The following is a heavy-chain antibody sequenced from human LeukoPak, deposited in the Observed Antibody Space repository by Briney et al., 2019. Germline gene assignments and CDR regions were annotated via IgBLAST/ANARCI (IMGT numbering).Heavy chain of an antibody. V-gene: IGHV3-23*01. J-gene: IGHJ4*02. Sequence: GGSLRLSCAASGFTFSSYAMSWVRQAPGKGLEWVSAISGGGGTTYYADSVKGRFTISRDNSKTTLYLQMSSLRAEDTAVYYCAKDHQRPMVRGVISDYWGQGTLVTVSS. CDR3: AKDHQRPMVRGVISDY. D-gene: IGHD3-10*01. CDR1: GFTFSSYA. CDR2: ISGGGGTT.